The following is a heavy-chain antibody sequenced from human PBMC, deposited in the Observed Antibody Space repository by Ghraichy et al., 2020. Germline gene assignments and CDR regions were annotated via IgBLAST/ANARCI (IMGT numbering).Heavy chain of an antibody. D-gene: IGHD3-3*01. CDR2: INHSGST. V-gene: IGHV4-34*01. CDR3: ARVPVRFLEWFRDYYFDY. J-gene: IGHJ4*02. CDR1: GGSFSGYY. Sequence: SETLSLTCAVYGGSFSGYYWSWIRQPPGKGLEWIGEINHSGSTNYNPSLKSRVTISVDTSKNQFSLKLSSVTAADTAVYYCARVPVRFLEWFRDYYFDYWGQGTLVTVSS.